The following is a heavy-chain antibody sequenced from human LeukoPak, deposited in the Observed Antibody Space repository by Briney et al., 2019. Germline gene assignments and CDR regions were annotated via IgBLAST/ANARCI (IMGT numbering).Heavy chain of an antibody. CDR3: ARDPSYSTGYYDY. V-gene: IGHV4-4*07. Sequence: SETLSLTCTVSGGSISSYYWNWIRQPAGKGREWIGRIYGSGGTEYNPSLKSRVTMSVDTSKNHVSLKLNSVTAADSAVYYCARDPSYSTGYYDYWGQGSLVTVSS. CDR1: GGSISSYY. D-gene: IGHD5-18*01. CDR2: IYGSGGT. J-gene: IGHJ4*02.